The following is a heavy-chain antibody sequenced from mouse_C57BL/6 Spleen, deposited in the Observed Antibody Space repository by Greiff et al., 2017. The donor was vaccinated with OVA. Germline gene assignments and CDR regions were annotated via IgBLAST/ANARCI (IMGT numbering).Heavy chain of an antibody. CDR3: ASSPYYGSSYVGY. CDR1: GYSITSGYY. CDR2: ISYAGSN. J-gene: IGHJ2*01. V-gene: IGHV3-6*01. Sequence: EVKLVESGPGLVKPSQSLSLTCSVTGYSITSGYYWNWIRQFPANKLEWMGYISYAGSNNYNPSLKNRISITRDPSKNQFFLKLNSVTTEDTATYYCASSPYYGSSYVGYWGQGTTLTVSS. D-gene: IGHD1-1*01.